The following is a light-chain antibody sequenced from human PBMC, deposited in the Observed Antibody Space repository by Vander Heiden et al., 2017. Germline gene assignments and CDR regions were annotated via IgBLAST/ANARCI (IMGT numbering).Light chain of an antibody. J-gene: IGLJ3*02. CDR2: LTSDGSH. Sequence: QLVLTQSPSASASLGASVKLTCTLRSGHSSYAIAWHQQQPEKGPRYLMKLTSDGSHSKGDGIPDRFSGSSSGAERYLTISSLQSEDEADYYCQTWGTGIWVFGGGTKLTVL. CDR3: QTWGTGIWV. CDR1: SGHSSYA. V-gene: IGLV4-69*01.